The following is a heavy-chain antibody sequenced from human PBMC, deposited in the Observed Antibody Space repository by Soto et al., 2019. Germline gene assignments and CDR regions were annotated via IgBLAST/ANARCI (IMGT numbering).Heavy chain of an antibody. CDR3: ARGPWVFRHGMDV. Sequence: EVQLVESGGGLVQPGGSLRLSCAASGFTFSSYWMHWVRQAPGKGLVWVSRINSDGSSTSYADSVKGRFTISRDNAKNTRYLQMNSLRAEDTAVYYCARGPWVFRHGMDVWGQGTTVTVSS. J-gene: IGHJ6*02. CDR2: INSDGSST. CDR1: GFTFSSYW. D-gene: IGHD1-26*01. V-gene: IGHV3-74*01.